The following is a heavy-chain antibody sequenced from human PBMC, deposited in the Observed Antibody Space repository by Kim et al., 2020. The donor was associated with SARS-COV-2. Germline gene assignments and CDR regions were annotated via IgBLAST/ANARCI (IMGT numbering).Heavy chain of an antibody. Sequence: ASVKVSCKASGYTFTSYGISWVRQAPGQGLEWMGWISAYNGNTNYAQKLQGRVTMTTDTSTSTAYMELRSLRSDDTAVYYCARDLLPYCSSTSCTGNAFDIWGQGTMVTVSS. CDR1: GYTFTSYG. CDR2: ISAYNGNT. D-gene: IGHD2-2*01. V-gene: IGHV1-18*01. J-gene: IGHJ3*02. CDR3: ARDLLPYCSSTSCTGNAFDI.